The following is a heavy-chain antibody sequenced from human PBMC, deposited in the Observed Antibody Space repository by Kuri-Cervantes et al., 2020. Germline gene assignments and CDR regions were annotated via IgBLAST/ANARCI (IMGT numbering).Heavy chain of an antibody. CDR1: GYTFTCYG. Sequence: ASVKVSCKASGYTFTCYGISWVRQAPGQGLEWMGWISAYNGNTNYAQKLQGRVTMTTDTSTSTAYMELRSLRSDDTAVYYCASGYGSGSYHYYGMDVWGQGTTVTVSS. CDR3: ASGYGSGSYHYYGMDV. V-gene: IGHV1-18*01. CDR2: ISAYNGNT. J-gene: IGHJ6*02. D-gene: IGHD3-10*01.